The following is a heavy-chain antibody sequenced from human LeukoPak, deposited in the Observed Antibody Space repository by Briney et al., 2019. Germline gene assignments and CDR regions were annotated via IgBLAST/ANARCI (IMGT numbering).Heavy chain of an antibody. CDR1: GGSISSYY. Sequence: SETLSLTCTVSGGSISSYYWSWIRQPPGKGLEWIGYIYYSGSTNYNPSLKSRVTISVDPSKNQFSLKLSSVTAADTAVYYCARPGPGQKYGVTDAFDIWGQGTMVTVSS. CDR2: IYYSGST. J-gene: IGHJ3*02. CDR3: ARPGPGQKYGVTDAFDI. D-gene: IGHD4-17*01. V-gene: IGHV4-59*08.